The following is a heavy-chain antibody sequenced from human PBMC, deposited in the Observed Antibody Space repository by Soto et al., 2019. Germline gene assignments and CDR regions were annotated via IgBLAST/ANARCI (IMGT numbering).Heavy chain of an antibody. Sequence: QVQLVESGGGVVYPGRSLRLSCTASGFSFSSYGVHCVRQAPGKGLEWVAVISYHGVNKYYADSVNGRFTISRDNSKNMVFLQMNSLRVEDTAVYYCGKYSDYGDHRDWFDPWGQGTLVTVSS. V-gene: IGHV3-30*18. D-gene: IGHD4-17*01. CDR1: GFSFSSYG. J-gene: IGHJ5*02. CDR2: ISYHGVNK. CDR3: GKYSDYGDHRDWFDP.